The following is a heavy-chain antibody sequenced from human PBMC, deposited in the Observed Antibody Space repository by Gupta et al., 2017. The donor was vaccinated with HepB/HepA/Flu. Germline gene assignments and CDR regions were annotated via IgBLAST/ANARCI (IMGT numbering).Heavy chain of an antibody. J-gene: IGHJ4*02. CDR1: GYAFSTYW. CDR3: AKRVVPYASGWYYFDS. Sequence: EVQLVQSGAEVKKSGDSLKISCMGSGYAFSTYWIGWVRHMPGKSPEYMGIIYPGDSLTRYSPSFQGLVTMSVDRSINTAYLEWKSLKASDSATYYCAKRVVPYASGWYYFDSWGQGTVVTVSS. CDR2: IYPGDSLT. V-gene: IGHV5-51*01. D-gene: IGHD6-19*01.